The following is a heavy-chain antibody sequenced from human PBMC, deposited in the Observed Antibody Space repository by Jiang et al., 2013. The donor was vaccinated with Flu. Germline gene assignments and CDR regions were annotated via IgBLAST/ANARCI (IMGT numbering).Heavy chain of an antibody. V-gene: IGHV4-39*01. CDR1: GGSISSSSYY. D-gene: IGHD3-10*01. Sequence: TVSGGSISSSSYYWGWIRQPPGKGLEWIGSIYYSGSTYYNPSLKSRVTISVDTSKNQFSLKLSSVTAADTAVYYCAPLWFGELFYPYWGQGTLVTVSS. CDR2: IYYSGST. CDR3: APLWFGELFYPY. J-gene: IGHJ4*02.